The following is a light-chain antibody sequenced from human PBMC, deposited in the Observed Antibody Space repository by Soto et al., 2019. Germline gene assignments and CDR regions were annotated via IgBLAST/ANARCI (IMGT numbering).Light chain of an antibody. J-gene: IGLJ2*01. CDR3: SSYTSISSV. Sequence: QSVLTQPASVSGSPGQSITISCTGTSSDVGTYNYVSWYQQHPGKAPKLMIYEVSNRPSGVSNRFSGSKSGNTASLTISGLQAEDEADYYCSSYTSISSVFGGGTQLTVL. CDR1: SSDVGTYNY. CDR2: EVS. V-gene: IGLV2-14*01.